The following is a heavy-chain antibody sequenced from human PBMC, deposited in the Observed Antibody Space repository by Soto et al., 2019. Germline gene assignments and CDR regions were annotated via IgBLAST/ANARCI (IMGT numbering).Heavy chain of an antibody. V-gene: IGHV1-69*10. Sequence: SGKVSCKASGDTFKNYAINWVRRAPGQGLEWMGGVIPISGVSTYAQKFQGRVTITADQSTSTAYMELNSLRSDDTAVYYCARVRYPPLSRFDTWGQGTLVTVSS. J-gene: IGHJ5*02. CDR2: VIPISGVS. CDR3: ARVRYPPLSRFDT. D-gene: IGHD2-15*01. CDR1: GDTFKNYA.